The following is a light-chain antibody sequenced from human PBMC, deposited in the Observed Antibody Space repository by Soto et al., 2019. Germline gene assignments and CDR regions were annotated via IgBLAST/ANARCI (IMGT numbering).Light chain of an antibody. Sequence: DIVMTQSPLSLPVTPGEPASISCRSSQSILHSNGYNYLDWYLQKPGQSPQLLIYLGSNRASGAPARFSGTGSGTDFTLKISRVEDEDVGVYYCMQALPTPLTYGQRTKVELK. CDR2: LGS. CDR1: QSILHSNGYNY. V-gene: IGKV2-28*01. CDR3: MQALPTPLT. J-gene: IGKJ1*01.